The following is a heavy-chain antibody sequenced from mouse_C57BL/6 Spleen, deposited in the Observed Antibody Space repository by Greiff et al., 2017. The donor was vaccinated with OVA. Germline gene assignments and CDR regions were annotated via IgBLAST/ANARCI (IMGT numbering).Heavy chain of an antibody. D-gene: IGHD2-10*02. CDR3: ARDHGYDPAWFAY. CDR1: GFTFSSYA. Sequence: DVMLVESGGGLVKPGGSLKLSCAASGFTFSSYAMSWVRQTPEKRLEWVATISDGGSYTYYPDNVKGRFTISRDNAKNNLYLQMGHLKSEDTAMYYCARDHGYDPAWFAYWGQGTLVTVSA. V-gene: IGHV5-4*01. CDR2: ISDGGSYT. J-gene: IGHJ3*01.